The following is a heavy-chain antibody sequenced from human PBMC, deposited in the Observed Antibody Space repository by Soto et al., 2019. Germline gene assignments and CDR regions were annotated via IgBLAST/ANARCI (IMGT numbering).Heavy chain of an antibody. D-gene: IGHD3-9*01. CDR1: GGSISSGGYY. CDR2: IYYSGST. CDR3: ASTYYDILTGYRPLYNWFDP. V-gene: IGHV4-31*03. Sequence: SETLSLTCTVSGGSISSGGYYWSWIRQHPGKGLEWIGYIYYSGSTYYNPSLKSRVTISVDTSKNQFSLKLSSVTAADTAVYYCASTYYDILTGYRPLYNWFDPWAREPWSPSPQ. J-gene: IGHJ5*02.